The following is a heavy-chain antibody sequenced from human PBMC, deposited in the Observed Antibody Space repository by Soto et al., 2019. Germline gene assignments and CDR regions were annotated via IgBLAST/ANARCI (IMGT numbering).Heavy chain of an antibody. D-gene: IGHD3-22*01. CDR1: GYSIRSGYY. J-gene: IGHJ4*02. CDR3: ARDSDSSGYYYFDY. CDR2: IYHSGST. Sequence: SETLSLTCAVSGYSIRSGYYWGWIRQPPGKGLEWIGSIYHSGSTYYNPSLKSRVTISVDTSKNQFSLKLSSVTAADTAVYYCARDSDSSGYYYFDYWGQGTLVTVSS. V-gene: IGHV4-38-2*02.